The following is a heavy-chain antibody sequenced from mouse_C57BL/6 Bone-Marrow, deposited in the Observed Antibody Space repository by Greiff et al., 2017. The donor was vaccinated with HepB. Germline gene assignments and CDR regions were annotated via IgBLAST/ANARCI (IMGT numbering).Heavy chain of an antibody. Sequence: EVQLVESGAELVRPGASVKLSCTASGFNIKDDYMHWVKQRPEQGLEWIGWIDPENGDTEYASKFQGKATITADTSSNTAYLQLSSLTSEDTAVYYCTTDYSNYAFAYWGQGTLVTVSA. J-gene: IGHJ3*01. V-gene: IGHV14-4*01. CDR1: GFNIKDDY. CDR2: IDPENGDT. CDR3: TTDYSNYAFAY. D-gene: IGHD2-5*01.